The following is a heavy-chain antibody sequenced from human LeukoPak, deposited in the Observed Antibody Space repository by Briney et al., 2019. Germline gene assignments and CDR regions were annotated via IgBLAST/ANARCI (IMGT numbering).Heavy chain of an antibody. J-gene: IGHJ3*02. CDR3: ARDLSYDSSGYHDALDI. CDR2: ISSSSSYI. Sequence: GGSLRLSCAASGFTFSSYSMNWVRQAPGKGLEWVSSISSSSSYIYYADSVKGRFTISRDNAKNSLYLQMNSLRAEDTAVYYCARDLSYDSSGYHDALDIWGQGTMVTVSS. V-gene: IGHV3-21*01. CDR1: GFTFSSYS. D-gene: IGHD3-22*01.